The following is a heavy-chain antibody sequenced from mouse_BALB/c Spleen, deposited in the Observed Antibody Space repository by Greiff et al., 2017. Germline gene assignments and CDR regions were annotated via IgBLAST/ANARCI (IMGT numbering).Heavy chain of an antibody. Sequence: DVKLVESGGGLVKPGGSLKLSCAASGFTFSSYAMSWVRQSPEKRLEWVAEISSGGSYTYYPDTVTGRFTISRDNAKNTLYLEMSSLRSEDTAMYYCARDRTGAMDYWGQGTSVTVSS. CDR3: ARDRTGAMDY. J-gene: IGHJ4*01. CDR2: ISSGGSYT. V-gene: IGHV5-9-4*01. CDR1: GFTFSSYA.